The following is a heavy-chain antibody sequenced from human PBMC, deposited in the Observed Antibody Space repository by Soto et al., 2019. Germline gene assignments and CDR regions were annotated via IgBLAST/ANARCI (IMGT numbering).Heavy chain of an antibody. CDR2: IIPIFGTA. CDR1: GGTFSSYA. D-gene: IGHD1-26*01. J-gene: IGHJ6*02. Sequence: QVQLVQSGAEVKKPGSSVKFSCKASGGTFSSYAISWVRHAPGQGLEWMGGIIPIFGTANYAQKFQGRVTITADESTSTAYMELSSLRSEDTAVYYCARMGATLVGYYYYGMDVWGQGTTVTLSS. V-gene: IGHV1-69*01. CDR3: ARMGATLVGYYYYGMDV.